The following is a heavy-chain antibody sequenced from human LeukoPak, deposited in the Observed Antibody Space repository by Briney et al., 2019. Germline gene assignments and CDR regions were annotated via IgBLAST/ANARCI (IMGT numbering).Heavy chain of an antibody. CDR2: ISHDGSNL. D-gene: IGHD1-26*01. CDR1: GFIFSAYG. Sequence: PGGSLRLSCTVSGFIFSAYGMHWVRQAPGKGLEWVTGISHDGSNLYYADIVKGRFTISRDNSRNTLHLQMNSLREEDTAVYYCAKDWQWKLLTGAFNIWGQGTMVTVS. CDR3: AKDWQWKLLTGAFNI. J-gene: IGHJ3*02. V-gene: IGHV3-30*18.